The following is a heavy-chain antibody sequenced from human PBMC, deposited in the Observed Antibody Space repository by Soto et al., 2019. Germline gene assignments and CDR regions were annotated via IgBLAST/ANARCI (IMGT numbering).Heavy chain of an antibody. J-gene: IGHJ4*02. Sequence: GGSLRLSCAASGFTFSSYWMSWVRQAPGKGLEWVANIKQDGSEKYYVDSVKGRFTISRDNAKNSLYLQMNSLRAEDTAVYYCARGGGYYGSGSYYYFDYWGQGALVTVSS. D-gene: IGHD3-10*01. V-gene: IGHV3-7*04. CDR2: IKQDGSEK. CDR1: GFTFSSYW. CDR3: ARGGGYYGSGSYYYFDY.